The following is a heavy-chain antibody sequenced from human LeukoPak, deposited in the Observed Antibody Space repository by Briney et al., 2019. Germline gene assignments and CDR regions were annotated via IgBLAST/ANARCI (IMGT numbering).Heavy chain of an antibody. CDR3: GRDYYFDY. Sequence: GGSLRLSCAASGFSFSKAWMSWARQAPGKGLEWVGRIKSKTDGGTTDYAAPVKGRFTISRDDSKNTLYLQMNSLKTEDTAVYYCGRDYYFDYWGQGTLVTVSS. CDR2: IKSKTDGGTT. D-gene: IGHD3/OR15-3a*01. CDR1: GFSFSKAW. J-gene: IGHJ4*02. V-gene: IGHV3-15*01.